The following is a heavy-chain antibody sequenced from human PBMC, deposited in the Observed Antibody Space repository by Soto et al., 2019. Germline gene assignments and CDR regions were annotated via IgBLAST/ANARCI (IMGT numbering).Heavy chain of an antibody. CDR1: GFIFSSYA. D-gene: IGHD2-15*01. CDR2: ISTNGGTT. CDR3: ARVGAGCSGGTCYSGSFYYGMDV. V-gene: IGHV3-64*01. Sequence: EVQLVESGGGLVQPGGSLRLSCAASGFIFSSYAMHWVRQAPGKGLEYVSTISTNGGTTYYANSVKGRFTISRDNYKNTLYLQMGSLRDEDMAVYYCARVGAGCSGGTCYSGSFYYGMDVWGQGTTVTVSS. J-gene: IGHJ6*02.